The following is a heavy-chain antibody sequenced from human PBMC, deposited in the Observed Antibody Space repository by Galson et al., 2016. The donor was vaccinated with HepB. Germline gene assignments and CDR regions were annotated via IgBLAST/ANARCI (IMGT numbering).Heavy chain of an antibody. CDR1: GFTFNQYG. D-gene: IGHD6-19*01. Sequence: SLRLSCAASGFTFNQYGMHWVRQAAGKGLEWVAVIWHDGDNKYYGDSVEGRFTISRDDSKNTLYLQMNGLTVDDTAVYYCARPVSACRTSSGYFFESWGQGSPVTVSS. CDR2: IWHDGDNK. J-gene: IGHJ4*02. V-gene: IGHV3-33*01. CDR3: ARPVSACRTSSGYFFES.